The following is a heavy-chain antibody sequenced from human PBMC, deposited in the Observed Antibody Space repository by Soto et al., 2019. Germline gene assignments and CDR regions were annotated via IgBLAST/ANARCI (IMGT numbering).Heavy chain of an antibody. J-gene: IGHJ4*02. D-gene: IGHD3-22*01. CDR3: ARRGNNGGYLRSYDY. V-gene: IGHV4-39*01. CDR2: IYFDGAA. Sequence: SETLSLTCTVSGDSISRTRYYWVWIRQTPGRGLEWIGSIYFDGAAFYNTSLKSRVTLSVDTSRNQFSMNVNSVTAAYTAIYYCARRGNNGGYLRSYDYWGQGSLVTVS. CDR1: GDSISRTRYY.